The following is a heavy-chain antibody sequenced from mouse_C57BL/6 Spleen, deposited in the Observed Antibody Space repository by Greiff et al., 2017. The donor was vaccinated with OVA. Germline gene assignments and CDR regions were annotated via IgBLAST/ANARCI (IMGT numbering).Heavy chain of an antibody. J-gene: IGHJ2*01. V-gene: IGHV10-1*01. D-gene: IGHD4-1*01. Sequence: EADGGLVQPKGSLKLSCAASGFSFNTYAMNWVRQAPGKGLEWVARIRSKSNNYATYYADSVKDRFTISRDDSESMLYLQMNNLKTEDTAMYYCVRHNWAFDYWGQGTTLTVSS. CDR2: IRSKSNNYAT. CDR1: GFSFNTYA. CDR3: VRHNWAFDY.